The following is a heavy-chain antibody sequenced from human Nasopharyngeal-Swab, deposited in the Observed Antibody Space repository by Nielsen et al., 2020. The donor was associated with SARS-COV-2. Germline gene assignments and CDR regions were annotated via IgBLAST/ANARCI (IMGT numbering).Heavy chain of an antibody. CDR1: GGSFSGYY. Sequence: SETLSLTCAVYGGSFSGYYWSWIRQPPGKGLEWIGEINHSGSTNYNPSLKSRVTISVDTSKNQFSLKLSSVTAADTAVYYCARRAALRYPWPTKMGNAFDIWGQGTMVTVSS. CDR3: ARRAALRYPWPTKMGNAFDI. V-gene: IGHV4-34*01. D-gene: IGHD3-9*01. CDR2: INHSGST. J-gene: IGHJ3*02.